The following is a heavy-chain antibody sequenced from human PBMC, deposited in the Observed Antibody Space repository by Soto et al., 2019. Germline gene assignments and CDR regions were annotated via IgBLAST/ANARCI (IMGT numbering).Heavy chain of an antibody. CDR1: GFTFGDYA. Sequence: SLRLSCTASGFTFGDYAMSWFRQAPGKGLEWVGFIRSKAYGGTTEYAASVKGRFTISRDDSKSIAYLQMNSLKTEDTAVYYCTRATAYCGSDCYYSYYYGMDVWGQGTTVTVSS. CDR3: TRATAYCGSDCYYSYYYGMDV. CDR2: IRSKAYGGTT. V-gene: IGHV3-49*03. J-gene: IGHJ6*02. D-gene: IGHD2-21*02.